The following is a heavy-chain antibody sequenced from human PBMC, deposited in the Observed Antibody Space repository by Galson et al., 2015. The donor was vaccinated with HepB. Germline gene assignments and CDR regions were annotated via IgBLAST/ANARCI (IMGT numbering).Heavy chain of an antibody. CDR1: GYTFTSYG. J-gene: IGHJ5*02. D-gene: IGHD5-18*01. CDR2: ISAYNGNT. Sequence: SVKVSCKASGYTFTSYGIRWVRQAPGQGLEWMRWISAYNGNTNYAQKLQGRVTMTTDTSTSTAYMELRSLRSDDTAVYYCARDTSVVTEGWFDPWGQGTLVTVSS. V-gene: IGHV1-18*04. CDR3: ARDTSVVTEGWFDP.